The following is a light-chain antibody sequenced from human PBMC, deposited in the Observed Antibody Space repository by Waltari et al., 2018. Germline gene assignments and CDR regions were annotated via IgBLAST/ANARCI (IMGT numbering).Light chain of an antibody. CDR2: DVS. CDR3: NSYASSNTVV. V-gene: IGLV2-14*03. Sequence: SALPHPPSVPGSPGQSTTIPGTGTSSDVGPYDGDTWYQQHPGKAPKVIIYDVSTGPPGVSNRFSCSKSGNSASLTIPGLQAEDEADYYCNSYASSNTVVFGGGTKLTVL. J-gene: IGLJ3*02. CDR1: SSDVGPYDG.